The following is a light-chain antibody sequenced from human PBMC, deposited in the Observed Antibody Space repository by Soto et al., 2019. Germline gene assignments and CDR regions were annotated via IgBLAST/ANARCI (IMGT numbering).Light chain of an antibody. V-gene: IGKV1-5*03. CDR2: KAS. CDR3: QQYNRFPYT. J-gene: IGKJ2*01. CDR1: QSISDW. Sequence: DIQMTQSPSTLSASVGDRVTITCRASQSISDWLAWYQQRSGKAPKLLIYKASSLQSGVPPRFSGSGSGTEFTLTISSLQPDDFATYYCQQYNRFPYTFGQGTELEIK.